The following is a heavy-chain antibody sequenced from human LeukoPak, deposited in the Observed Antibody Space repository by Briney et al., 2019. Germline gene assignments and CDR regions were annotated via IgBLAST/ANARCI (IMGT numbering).Heavy chain of an antibody. CDR3: AGDYLAVVGRDPPTDY. Sequence: ATSVKVSCKASGYTFTSYGISWVRQAPGQGLEWMGWISVYNGNTNYAQNLQGRVTMTTDTSTSTAYMELRSLRSDDTAVYYCAGDYLAVVGRDPPTDYWGQGTLVTVSS. CDR2: ISVYNGNT. D-gene: IGHD6-19*01. V-gene: IGHV1-18*01. CDR1: GYTFTSYG. J-gene: IGHJ4*02.